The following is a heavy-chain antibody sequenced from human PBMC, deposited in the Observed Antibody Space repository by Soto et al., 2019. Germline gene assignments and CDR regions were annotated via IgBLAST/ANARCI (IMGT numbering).Heavy chain of an antibody. CDR2: IYSGGST. CDR1: GFTVSSNY. CDR3: VRDPGTRTSPPNHLKDV. V-gene: IGHV3-66*01. D-gene: IGHD2-2*01. Sequence: EVQLVESGGGLVQPGGSLRLSCAASGFTVSSNYMNWVRQAPGKGLEWVSVIYSGGSTYYADSVKGRFTISRDNSKNTLYLPKNNLRGQETAVNYRVRDPGTRTSPPNHLKDVLGKRTTVTVSS. J-gene: IGHJ6*04.